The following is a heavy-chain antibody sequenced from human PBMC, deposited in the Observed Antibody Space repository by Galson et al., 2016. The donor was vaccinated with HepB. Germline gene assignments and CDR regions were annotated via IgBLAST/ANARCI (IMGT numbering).Heavy chain of an antibody. CDR1: GYTFTNYY. Sequence: SVKVSCKASGYTFTNYYMHWVRQAPGQGLEWMGIINPSGGSTSYAQKFQGRVTMTRDTSTSTVYMELSSLRSEDTAVYYCAREKGEYYYGMDVSGQGTTVTVSS. V-gene: IGHV1-46*01. CDR3: AREKGEYYYGMDV. CDR2: INPSGGST. J-gene: IGHJ6*02. D-gene: IGHD3-10*01.